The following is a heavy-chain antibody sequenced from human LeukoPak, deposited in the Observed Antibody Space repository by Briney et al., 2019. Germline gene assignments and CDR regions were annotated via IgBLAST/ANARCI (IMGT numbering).Heavy chain of an antibody. J-gene: IGHJ3*02. CDR1: GYTFTSYY. Sequence: ASVKVSCKASGYTFTSYYMYWVRQAPGQGLECMGIINPSGGSLRYAQKFQGRGTMARDTSTSTVYMELSSLRSEDTAVYYCARGRNYYDSSGYYYEGDAFDIWGQGTMVTVSS. D-gene: IGHD3-22*01. CDR3: ARGRNYYDSSGYYYEGDAFDI. V-gene: IGHV1-46*01. CDR2: INPSGGSL.